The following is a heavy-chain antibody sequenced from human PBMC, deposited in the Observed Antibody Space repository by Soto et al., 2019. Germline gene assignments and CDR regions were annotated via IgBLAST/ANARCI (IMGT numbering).Heavy chain of an antibody. CDR2: ISGSAGST. V-gene: IGHV3-23*01. CDR1: GFTFSSYA. D-gene: IGHD6-13*01. J-gene: IGHJ6*02. CDR3: AKDMYSSSWYFYYYSMDV. Sequence: PGGSLRLSCAASGFTFSSYAMSWVRQAPGKGLEWVSAISGSAGSTYYADSVKGRFTISRDSSKNTLFLQMNSLRAEDTAVYYCAKDMYSSSWYFYYYSMDVWGQGTTVTVS.